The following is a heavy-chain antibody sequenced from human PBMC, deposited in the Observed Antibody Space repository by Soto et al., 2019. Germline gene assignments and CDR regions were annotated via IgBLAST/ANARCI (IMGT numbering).Heavy chain of an antibody. CDR3: AKGGWLGYSYGLDFDY. D-gene: IGHD5-18*01. Sequence: QVQLVESGGGVVQPGRSLRLSCAASGFTFSSYGMHWVRQAPGKGLEWVAVISYDGSNKYYADSVKGRFTISRDNSKNTLYMQMSILRAEDTAVYYCAKGGWLGYSYGLDFDYWCHGTLVTVAS. CDR2: ISYDGSNK. J-gene: IGHJ4*01. V-gene: IGHV3-30*18. CDR1: GFTFSSYG.